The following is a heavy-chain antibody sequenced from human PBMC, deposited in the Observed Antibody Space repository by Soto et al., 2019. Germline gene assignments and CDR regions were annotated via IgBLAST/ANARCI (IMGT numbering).Heavy chain of an antibody. J-gene: IGHJ6*02. Sequence: QVQLVESGGGLVRPGGSLRLSCEASGFTFRDYYMTWFRQAPGTGLEWLSYIDSSTKYTNYADSVKGRFTISRDNAKNALYLQMNSLGADHTAVYYCAREYYYTMDVWGQGTMVTVSS. V-gene: IGHV3-11*05. CDR1: GFTFRDYY. CDR3: AREYYYTMDV. CDR2: IDSSTKYT.